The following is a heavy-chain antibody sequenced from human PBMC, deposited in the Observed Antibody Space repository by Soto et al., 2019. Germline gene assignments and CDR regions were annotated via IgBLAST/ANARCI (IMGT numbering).Heavy chain of an antibody. V-gene: IGHV4-34*02. CDR1: GGSFSGYY. CDR3: ATNRSSYTERGMDV. Sequence: QVQLQQWGAGLLKPSETLSLTCAVYGGSFSGYYWSWIRQPPGKGLEWIGEVDHSGSPNYNPSLKSRLTISVDTSKNEFSLKLSSVTAAATAVYYCATNRSSYTERGMDVWGQGTTVTVSS. CDR2: VDHSGSP. D-gene: IGHD2-2*02. J-gene: IGHJ6*02.